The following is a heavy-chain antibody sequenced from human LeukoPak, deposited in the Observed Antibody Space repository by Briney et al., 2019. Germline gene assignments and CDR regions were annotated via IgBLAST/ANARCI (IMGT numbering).Heavy chain of an antibody. CDR2: IYTSGST. CDR1: GGSISSYY. Sequence: PSETLSLTCTVSGGSISSYYWSWIRQPPGKGLEWIGYIYTSGSTNYNPSLKSRVTISVDTSKNQFSLKLSSVTAADTAVYYCARHVAYDSSGLQDYTDAFDIWGQGTMVTVSS. V-gene: IGHV4-4*09. J-gene: IGHJ3*02. D-gene: IGHD3-22*01. CDR3: ARHVAYDSSGLQDYTDAFDI.